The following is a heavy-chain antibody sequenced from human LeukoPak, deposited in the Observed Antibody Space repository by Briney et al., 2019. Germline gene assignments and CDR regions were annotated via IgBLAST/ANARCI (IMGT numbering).Heavy chain of an antibody. Sequence: PSETLSLTCAVYGGSFSGYYWSWIRQPPGKGLEWIGEINHSGSTNYNPSLKSRVTISVDTSKNQFSLKLSSVTAADTAVYYCARERGFGFDYWGQGTLVTVSS. CDR2: INHSGST. J-gene: IGHJ4*02. CDR1: GGSFSGYY. V-gene: IGHV4-34*01. D-gene: IGHD3-10*01. CDR3: ARERGFGFDY.